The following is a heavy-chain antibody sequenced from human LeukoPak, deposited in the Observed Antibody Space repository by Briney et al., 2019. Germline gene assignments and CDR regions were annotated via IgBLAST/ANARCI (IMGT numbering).Heavy chain of an antibody. CDR3: AKTHMVRGVIEYYFDY. CDR2: ISGSGGST. V-gene: IGHV3-23*01. J-gene: IGHJ4*01. Sequence: GGSLRLSCAASGFTFSSYAMNWVRQAPGKGLEWVSAISGSGGSTYYADSVKGRFTISRDNSKNTLYLQMNSQRGEHTAVYYCAKTHMVRGVIEYYFDYWGQGTLVTVSS. D-gene: IGHD3-10*01. CDR1: GFTFSSYA.